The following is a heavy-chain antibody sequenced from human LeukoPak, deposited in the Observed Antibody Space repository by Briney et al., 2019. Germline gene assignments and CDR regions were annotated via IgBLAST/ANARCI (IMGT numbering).Heavy chain of an antibody. D-gene: IGHD6-13*01. CDR3: ARDDLSWYSGIDY. Sequence: GGPLRLSCEVSGFTFRTYWMHWLRNAPGKGLVWVSYINSDGTGTMYGDSVKGRFTVSRDNAKNTLYLQMNSLRAEDTAVYYCARDDLSWYSGIDYWGQGVLVTVSS. CDR1: GFTFRTYW. V-gene: IGHV3-74*03. CDR2: INSDGTGT. J-gene: IGHJ4*02.